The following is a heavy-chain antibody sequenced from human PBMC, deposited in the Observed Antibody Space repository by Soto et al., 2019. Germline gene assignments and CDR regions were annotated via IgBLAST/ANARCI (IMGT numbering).Heavy chain of an antibody. CDR1: GFTFDDYA. V-gene: IGHV3-9*01. J-gene: IGHJ4*02. CDR3: AKDGSEYSAYFDY. CDR2: IRWNSGSI. Sequence: EVQLVESGGGLVQPGRSLRLSCAASGFTFDDYAMHWVRQAPGKGLEWVSGIRWNSGSIGYADSVKGRFTISRYNAKNSLYLQMNSLRAEDTALYYCAKDGSEYSAYFDYWGQGTLVTVSS. D-gene: IGHD5-12*01.